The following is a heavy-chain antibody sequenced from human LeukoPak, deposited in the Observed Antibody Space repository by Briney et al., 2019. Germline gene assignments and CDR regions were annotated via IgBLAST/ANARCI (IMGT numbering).Heavy chain of an antibody. CDR1: GFTFSSYS. D-gene: IGHD2-21*02. CDR2: ISSSRSYI. V-gene: IGHV3-21*01. CDR3: ARDRVVVTASPNWFDP. J-gene: IGHJ5*02. Sequence: PGGSLRLSCAASGFTFSSYSMNWVRQAPGKGLEWVSSISSSRSYIYYADSVKGRFTISRDNAKNSLYLQMNSLRAEDTAVYYCARDRVVVTASPNWFDPWGQGTLVTVSS.